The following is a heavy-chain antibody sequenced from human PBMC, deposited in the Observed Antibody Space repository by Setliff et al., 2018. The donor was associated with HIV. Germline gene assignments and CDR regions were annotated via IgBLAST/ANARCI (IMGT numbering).Heavy chain of an antibody. D-gene: IGHD4-17*01. CDR1: GFTFRNYE. Sequence: RLSCAASGFTFRNYEMSWVRQAPGKGLEWVSYISRREDMIRYSESVKGRFTISRDNAKNSLYLQMDSLRAEDTAVYYCAREIYREYETVSGDGFDLWGQGTMVTVSS. V-gene: IGHV3-48*03. J-gene: IGHJ3*01. CDR3: AREIYREYETVSGDGFDL. CDR2: ISRREDMI.